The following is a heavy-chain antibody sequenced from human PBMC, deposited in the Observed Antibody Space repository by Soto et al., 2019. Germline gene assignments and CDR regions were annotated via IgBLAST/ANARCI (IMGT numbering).Heavy chain of an antibody. V-gene: IGHV1-69*13. J-gene: IGHJ4*02. Sequence: SVKVSCKASGGTFSSYAISWVRQAPGQGLEWMGGIIPIFGTANYAQKFQGRVTITADESTSTAYMELSSLRSEDTAVYYCARDLAYCGGDCYSTWYYWGQGTLVTVSS. CDR1: GGTFSSYA. D-gene: IGHD2-21*02. CDR2: IIPIFGTA. CDR3: ARDLAYCGGDCYSTWYY.